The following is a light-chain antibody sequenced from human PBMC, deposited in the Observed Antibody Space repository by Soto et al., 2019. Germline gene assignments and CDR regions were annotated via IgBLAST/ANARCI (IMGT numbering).Light chain of an antibody. J-gene: IGKJ2*01. Sequence: AIQMTQSPSSLSASVGDRVTITCRASQGIRNDLGWYQQKPGRAPKLLIYAASSLQSGVPSRFSGSGSGTDFTLTISRLEPEDFAVYYCQQYGSSPYTFGQGTKVDIK. CDR2: AAS. CDR3: QQYGSSPYT. CDR1: QGIRND. V-gene: IGKV1-6*01.